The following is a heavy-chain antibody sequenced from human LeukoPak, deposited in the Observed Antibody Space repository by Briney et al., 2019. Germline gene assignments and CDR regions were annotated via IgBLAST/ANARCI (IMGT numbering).Heavy chain of an antibody. CDR1: GGSISSSSYS. D-gene: IGHD3-16*01. J-gene: IGHJ5*02. CDR2: IYYSGST. Sequence: KTSETLSLTCTVSGGSISSSSYSWSWIRQPPGKGLEWIGYIYYSGSTNYNPSLKSRVTISVDTSKNQFSLKLSSVTAADTAVYYCARGGPNWFDPWGQGTLVTVSS. V-gene: IGHV4-61*01. CDR3: ARGGPNWFDP.